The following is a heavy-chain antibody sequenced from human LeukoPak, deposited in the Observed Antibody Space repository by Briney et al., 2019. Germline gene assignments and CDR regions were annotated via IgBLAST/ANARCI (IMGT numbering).Heavy chain of an antibody. V-gene: IGHV1-69*04. CDR3: AGEPGIDGYNAFDY. J-gene: IGHJ4*02. CDR1: GYTLTELS. CDR2: IIPILGIV. D-gene: IGHD5-24*01. Sequence: ASVKVSYKVSGYTLTELSLHWVRQAPGKGLEWMGRIIPILGIVNYAQKFQGRVTITADRSTSTAFMELSSLRSEDTAVFYCAGEPGIDGYNAFDYWGQGTLVTVSS.